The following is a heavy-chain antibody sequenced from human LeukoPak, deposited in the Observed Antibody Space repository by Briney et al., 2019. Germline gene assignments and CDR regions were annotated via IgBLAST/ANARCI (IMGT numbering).Heavy chain of an antibody. CDR1: GGSISSYY. J-gene: IGHJ4*02. D-gene: IGHD1-14*01. Sequence: SETLSLTCTVSGGSISSYYWSWIRQPPGKGLEWIGYIYYSGGTNYNPSLKSRVTISVDTSKNQFSLKLSSVTAADTAVYYCARAKPSDGPFDYWGQGTLVTVSS. CDR2: IYYSGGT. V-gene: IGHV4-59*01. CDR3: ARAKPSDGPFDY.